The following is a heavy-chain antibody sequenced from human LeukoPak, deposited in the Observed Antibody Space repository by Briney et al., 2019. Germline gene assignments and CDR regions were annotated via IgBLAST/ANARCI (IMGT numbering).Heavy chain of an antibody. CDR3: ASLRRYCSSTSCYYFDY. V-gene: IGHV3-7*01. Sequence: GGSLRLSCAASGFTFSSYWMSWVRQAPGKGLEWVANIKQDGSEKYYVDSVKGRFTISRDNAKNSLYLQMNSLRAEDTAVYYCASLRRYCSSTSCYYFDYWGQGTLVTVSS. D-gene: IGHD2-2*01. CDR1: GFTFSSYW. CDR2: IKQDGSEK. J-gene: IGHJ4*02.